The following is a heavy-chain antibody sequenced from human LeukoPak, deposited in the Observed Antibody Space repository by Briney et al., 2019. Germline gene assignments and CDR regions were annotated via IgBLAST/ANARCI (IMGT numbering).Heavy chain of an antibody. J-gene: IGHJ5*02. Sequence: PSETLSLTCAVYGGSFSGYYWSWIRQPPGKGLEWIGEINHSGSTNYNPSLMSRVTISVDTSKNQFSLKLSSVPAADTAVYYCARGSGIVWFGECYRQHNWFDPWGQGTLVTVSS. D-gene: IGHD3-10*01. CDR2: INHSGST. CDR1: GGSFSGYY. CDR3: ARGSGIVWFGECYRQHNWFDP. V-gene: IGHV4-34*01.